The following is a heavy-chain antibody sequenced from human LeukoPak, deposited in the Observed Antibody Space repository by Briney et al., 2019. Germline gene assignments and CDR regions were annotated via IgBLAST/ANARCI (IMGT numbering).Heavy chain of an antibody. J-gene: IGHJ4*02. CDR1: GFPFSSYW. D-gene: IGHD5-24*01. Sequence: SGGSLRLSCVASGFPFSSYWMTWVRQAPGKGLEWVANIKQDGSKKSYVDSVKGRFTISRDNAKNSLYLQMNSLRAEDTAVYYCARGSIDGYNDLVDYWGQGTLVTVSS. V-gene: IGHV3-7*01. CDR3: ARGSIDGYNDLVDY. CDR2: IKQDGSKK.